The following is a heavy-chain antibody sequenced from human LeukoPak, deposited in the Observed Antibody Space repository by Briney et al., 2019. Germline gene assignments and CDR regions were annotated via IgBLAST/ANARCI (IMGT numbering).Heavy chain of an antibody. D-gene: IGHD5-18*01. CDR2: ISWNSGSI. CDR3: AKDISNTAMVGFDD. J-gene: IGHJ4*02. Sequence: PGGSLRLSCAASGFTFDDYAMHWVRQAPGKGLEWVSGISWNSGSIGYADSVKGRFTISRDNAKNSLYLQMNSLRAEDTALYYCAKDISNTAMVGFDDWGQGTLVTVSS. CDR1: GFTFDDYA. V-gene: IGHV3-9*01.